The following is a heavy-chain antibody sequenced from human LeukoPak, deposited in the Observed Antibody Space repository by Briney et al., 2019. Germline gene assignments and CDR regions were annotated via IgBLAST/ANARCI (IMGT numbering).Heavy chain of an antibody. CDR3: ATGGGYCSGDSCYGY. CDR2: IYSGGST. Sequence: GGSLRLSCAASGFTFPNYVMSWVRQAPGKGLEWVSVIYSGGSTYYADSVKGRFTISRDNSKNTLYLQMNSLRAEDTAVYYCATGGGYCSGDSCYGYWGQGTLVTVSS. J-gene: IGHJ4*02. CDR1: GFTFPNYV. D-gene: IGHD2-15*01. V-gene: IGHV3-66*01.